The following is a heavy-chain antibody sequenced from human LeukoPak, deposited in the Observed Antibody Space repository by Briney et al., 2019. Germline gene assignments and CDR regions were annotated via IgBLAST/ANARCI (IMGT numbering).Heavy chain of an antibody. D-gene: IGHD3-10*01. CDR1: GGSFSGYY. V-gene: IGHV4-34*01. CDR2: INHSGST. Sequence: PSETLSLSCAVYGGSFSGYYWSWIRQPPGKGLEWIGEINHSGSTNYNPSLKSRVTISVDTSKNQFSLKLSSVTAADTAVYYCASDSNVLLSFGAEPEDGSFDYWGQGTLVTVSS. J-gene: IGHJ4*02. CDR3: ASDSNVLLSFGAEPEDGSFDY.